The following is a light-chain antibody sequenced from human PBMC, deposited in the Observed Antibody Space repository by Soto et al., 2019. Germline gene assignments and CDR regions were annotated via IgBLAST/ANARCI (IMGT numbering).Light chain of an antibody. V-gene: IGKV3-11*01. CDR3: QQRRNWPLT. J-gene: IGKJ4*01. CDR2: DAS. CDR1: QSVNDY. Sequence: EIVLTQSPATLSLSPGERATLSCRASQSVNDYLAWYQQKPGQAPRLLIYDASNRATGIPTRFSGSGSGTDFTLTISSLEHDDFAVYYCQQRRNWPLTFGGGTKVEIK.